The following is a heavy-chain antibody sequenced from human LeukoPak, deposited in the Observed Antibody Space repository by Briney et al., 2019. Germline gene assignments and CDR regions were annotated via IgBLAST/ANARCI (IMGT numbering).Heavy chain of an antibody. J-gene: IGHJ4*02. D-gene: IGHD4-17*01. V-gene: IGHV3-74*03. CDR3: SRSTVSLVD. CDR1: GLTFSNYW. CDR2: INYDGSST. Sequence: GGSLRLSCAASGLTFSNYWMHWVRQAPGKGLVWVSHINYDGSSTTYADSVKGRVTISRDNAKNTLYLQMNSLRVEDTAVYYCSRSTVSLVDWGQGTRVTVSS.